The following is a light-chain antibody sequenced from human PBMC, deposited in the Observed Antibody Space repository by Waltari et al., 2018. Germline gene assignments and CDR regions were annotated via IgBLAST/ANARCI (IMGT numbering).Light chain of an antibody. CDR1: NIGSKS. CDR3: QVWDGTSDHPGVL. Sequence: SYVLTQPPSVSVAPGQTARITCGGNNIGSKSVHWYTQKPGQAPGLGVYDDSDRPSGIPERFSGSNSGNTATLTISRVEAGDEADYYCQVWDGTSDHPGVLFGGGTKLTVL. J-gene: IGLJ2*01. CDR2: DDS. V-gene: IGLV3-21*02.